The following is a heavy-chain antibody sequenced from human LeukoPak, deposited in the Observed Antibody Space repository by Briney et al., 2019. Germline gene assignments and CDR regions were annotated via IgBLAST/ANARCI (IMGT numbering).Heavy chain of an antibody. CDR3: AGAVTMIVAGGAFDI. D-gene: IGHD3-22*01. CDR2: INPNSGGT. CDR1: GYTFTGYY. Sequence: ASVKVSCKASGYTFTGYYMHWVRQAPGQGLEWMGWINPNSGGTNYAQKFQGRVTMTRDTSISTAYMELSRLRSDDTAVYFCAGAVTMIVAGGAFDIWGQGTMVIVSS. V-gene: IGHV1-2*02. J-gene: IGHJ3*02.